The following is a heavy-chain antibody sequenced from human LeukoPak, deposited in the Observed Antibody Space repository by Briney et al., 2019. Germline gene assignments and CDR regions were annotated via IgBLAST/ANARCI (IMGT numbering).Heavy chain of an antibody. D-gene: IGHD6-19*01. CDR3: ARGGWYLNY. J-gene: IGHJ4*02. V-gene: IGHV3-48*01. CDR1: GFTFSTYS. Sequence: GGSLRLSCAASGFTFSTYSMNWVRQAPGKGLEWVSYITNSGNSKSYADSVKGRFTVSRDDAQNSLYLQMNSLRAEDTAIYYCARGGWYLNYWGQGTLVTVSS. CDR2: ITNSGNSK.